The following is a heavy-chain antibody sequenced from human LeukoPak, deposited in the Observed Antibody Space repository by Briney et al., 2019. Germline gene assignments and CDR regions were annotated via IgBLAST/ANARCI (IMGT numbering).Heavy chain of an antibody. V-gene: IGHV1-2*04. Sequence: GASVKVSCKASGYTFTSYYMHWVRQAPGQGLEWMGWINPNSGGTNYAQKFQGWVTMTRDTSISTAYMELSRLRSDDTAVYYCARVGDGDSSLYDYWGQGTLVTVSS. CDR1: GYTFTSYY. CDR2: INPNSGGT. J-gene: IGHJ4*02. D-gene: IGHD5-24*01. CDR3: ARVGDGDSSLYDY.